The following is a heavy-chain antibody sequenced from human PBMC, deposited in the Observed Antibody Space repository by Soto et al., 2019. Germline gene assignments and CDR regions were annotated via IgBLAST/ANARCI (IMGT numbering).Heavy chain of an antibody. D-gene: IGHD6-19*01. J-gene: IGHJ4*02. CDR1: GFPLTRYA. CDR2: ISYDGSNK. Sequence: PGGSLRLSCAASGFPLTRYAMHWVRQAPGKGLEWVAVISYDGSNKYYADSVKGRFTISRDNSKNTLYLQMNSLRAEDTAVYYCAKVSSGWPYWGQGTLVTVSS. CDR3: AKVSSGWPY. V-gene: IGHV3-30*04.